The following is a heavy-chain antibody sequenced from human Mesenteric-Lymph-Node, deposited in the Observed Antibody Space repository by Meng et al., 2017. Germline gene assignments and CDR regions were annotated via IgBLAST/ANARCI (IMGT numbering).Heavy chain of an antibody. CDR1: GASISSDW. D-gene: IGHD5-12*01. CDR3: ARHDGGYGDYFDH. Sequence: QVRRQESGPGLVKASGTLPLTCAVSGASISSDWWSWVRQPPGKGLEWIGEIYQTGSTNHNPSLKSRVTISIDKSKNQFSLKLSSVTATDTAVYYCARHDGGYGDYFDHWGQGTLVTVSS. J-gene: IGHJ4*02. CDR2: IYQTGST. V-gene: IGHV4-4*02.